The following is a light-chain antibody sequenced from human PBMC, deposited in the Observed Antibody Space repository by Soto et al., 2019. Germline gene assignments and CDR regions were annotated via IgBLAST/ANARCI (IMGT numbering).Light chain of an antibody. CDR2: KVS. CDR1: QSLVYSDGNTY. J-gene: IGKJ2*01. V-gene: IGKV2-30*01. CDR3: MQGTRWPPVPNRAYT. Sequence: DVVMTQSPLSLPVTLGQPASISCRSSQSLVYSDGNTYLNWFQQRPGQSPRRLIYKVSNRDSGVPDRFSGSVSGTDFTLKISRVESEDVGVYYCMQGTRWPPVPNRAYTFGQGTKLEIK.